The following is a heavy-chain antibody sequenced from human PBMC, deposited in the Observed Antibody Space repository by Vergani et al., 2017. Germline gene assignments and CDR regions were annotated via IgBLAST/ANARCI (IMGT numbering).Heavy chain of an antibody. D-gene: IGHD3-10*01. J-gene: IGHJ4*02. V-gene: IGHV3-48*01. CDR2: ISSSSSTI. CDR1: GFTFSRCR. Sequence: EVQLVESGGGLVQPGGSLRLSCGTSGFTFSRCRMNWVRQAPGKGLEWISYISSSSSTIYYADSVKGRFTISRDNVKNSLFLQMNSLRAEDTAVYYCAIPSATGIIDYWGQGTLVTVSS. CDR3: AIPSATGIIDY.